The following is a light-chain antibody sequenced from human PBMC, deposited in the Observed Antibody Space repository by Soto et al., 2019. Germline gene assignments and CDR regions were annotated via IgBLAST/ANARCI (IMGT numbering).Light chain of an antibody. V-gene: IGKV3-20*01. CDR1: QSVSNY. Sequence: EIVLTQSPGTLSLSPGERATLSCRASQSVSNYLAWYQRKPGQAPRLLIYGASSRATGLPDRFSGSGSGTNFPLTISRLEPEDLALYYCLQYGGSLQTCAQGPRVDIK. CDR3: LQYGGSLQT. J-gene: IGKJ1*01. CDR2: GAS.